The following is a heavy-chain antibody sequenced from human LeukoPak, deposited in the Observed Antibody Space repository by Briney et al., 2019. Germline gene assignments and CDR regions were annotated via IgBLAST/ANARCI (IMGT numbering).Heavy chain of an antibody. V-gene: IGHV1-46*03. CDR2: IHPSGGST. CDR1: GYTFTGYY. D-gene: IGHD3-10*01. CDR3: ARMVRGVTLYYFDY. J-gene: IGHJ4*02. Sequence: ASVKVSCKASGYTFTGYYMHWVRQAPGRGLEWMGIIHPSGGSTSYAQKFQGRVTMTRDTSTSTVYMELSSLRSEDTAVYYCARMVRGVTLYYFDYWGQGTLVTVSS.